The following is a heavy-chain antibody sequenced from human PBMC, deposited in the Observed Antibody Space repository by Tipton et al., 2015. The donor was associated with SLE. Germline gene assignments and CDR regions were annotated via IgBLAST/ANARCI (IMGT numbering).Heavy chain of an antibody. CDR1: GYSISTGYY. V-gene: IGHV4-38-2*02. D-gene: IGHD2-2*01. CDR2: IYHTGST. J-gene: IGHJ6*03. Sequence: TLSLTCNVSGYSISTGYYWGWIRRPPGKGLEWIGNIYHTGSTYYNPSLKSRVTISLDTSKNQFSLNLSSVTAADTAVYYCARDSRYQLTYYYMDVWGKGTTVTVSS. CDR3: ARDSRYQLTYYYMDV.